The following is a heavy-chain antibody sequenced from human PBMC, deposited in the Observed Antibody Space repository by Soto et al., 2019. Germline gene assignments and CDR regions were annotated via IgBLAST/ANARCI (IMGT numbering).Heavy chain of an antibody. CDR3: ARSGYSYGPFDY. V-gene: IGHV3-53*01. CDR1: GFTVSSTY. D-gene: IGHD5-18*01. CDR2: IYSGGST. Sequence: GGSLRLSCAASGFTVSSTYMSWVRQAPGKGLEWVSVIYSGGSTYYADSVKGRFTISRDNSKTTLYLQMNSLRAEDTAVYYCARSGYSYGPFDYWGQGTLVTVSS. J-gene: IGHJ4*02.